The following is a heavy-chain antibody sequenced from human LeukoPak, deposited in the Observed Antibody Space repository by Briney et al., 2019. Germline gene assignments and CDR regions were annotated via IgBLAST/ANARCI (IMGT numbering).Heavy chain of an antibody. V-gene: IGHV3-30*03. CDR2: ISYDGSNK. J-gene: IGHJ4*02. Sequence: GGSLRLSCAASGFTFSSYGMHWVRQAPGKGLEWVAVISYDGSNKYYADSVKGRFTISRDNSKNTLYLQMNSLRAEDTAVYYCATKSGYCGGDCYSGYFDYWGQGTLVTVSS. D-gene: IGHD2-21*02. CDR3: ATKSGYCGGDCYSGYFDY. CDR1: GFTFSSYG.